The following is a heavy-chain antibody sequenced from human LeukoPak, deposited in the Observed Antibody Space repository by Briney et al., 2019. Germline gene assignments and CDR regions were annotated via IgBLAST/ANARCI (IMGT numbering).Heavy chain of an antibody. Sequence: TGGSLRLSCVASEFTFSSYNMNWVRQAPGKGLEWVSSISSSGSYIYYADAVKGRFTISRDNAKNSLYLQMNSLRAEDTAVYYCSSSGWVDYWGQGTLVTVSS. CDR1: EFTFSSYN. J-gene: IGHJ4*02. D-gene: IGHD6-19*01. CDR3: SSSGWVDY. V-gene: IGHV3-21*01. CDR2: ISSSGSYI.